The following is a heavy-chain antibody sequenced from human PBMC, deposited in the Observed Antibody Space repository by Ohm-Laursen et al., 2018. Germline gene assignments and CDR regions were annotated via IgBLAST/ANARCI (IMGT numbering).Heavy chain of an antibody. Sequence: SLRLSCSASGFIVSSNYMSWVRQAPGKGLEWVSVFYSGDNTYYADSVKGRFTISRDNAKNSLYLQMNSLRAEDTAVFYCAREGVIGVGATTGYYFDYWGQGTLVTVSS. CDR2: FYSGDNT. D-gene: IGHD1-26*01. J-gene: IGHJ4*02. CDR1: GFIVSSNY. CDR3: AREGVIGVGATTGYYFDY. V-gene: IGHV3-53*01.